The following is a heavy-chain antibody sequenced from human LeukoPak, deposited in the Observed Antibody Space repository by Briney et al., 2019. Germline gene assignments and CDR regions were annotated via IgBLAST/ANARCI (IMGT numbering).Heavy chain of an antibody. Sequence: GGSLRLSCAASGFTFSDYWMSWIRQAPGKGLEWVANIKKDGSEKHYVESVRGRFTISRDNAKNSLYLEMNSLRAEDTAVYYCARTWLVRGVIDWFDPWGQGTLVTVSS. D-gene: IGHD3-10*01. CDR1: GFTFSDYW. CDR3: ARTWLVRGVIDWFDP. CDR2: IKKDGSEK. J-gene: IGHJ5*02. V-gene: IGHV3-7*03.